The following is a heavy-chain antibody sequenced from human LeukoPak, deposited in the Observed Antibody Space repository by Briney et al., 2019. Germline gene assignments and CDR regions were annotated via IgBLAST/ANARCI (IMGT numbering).Heavy chain of an antibody. J-gene: IGHJ4*02. CDR1: GFTFGDYA. CDR2: IRSKAYGGTT. Sequence: GGSLRLSCTASGFTFGDYAMSWVRQAPGKGLEWVGFIRSKAYGGTTEYAASVKGRFTISRDDSKSIAYLQMNSLKTEDTAVYYCTRDPYGSGSYPPDYWGQGTLVTVSS. D-gene: IGHD3-10*01. CDR3: TRDPYGSGSYPPDY. V-gene: IGHV3-49*04.